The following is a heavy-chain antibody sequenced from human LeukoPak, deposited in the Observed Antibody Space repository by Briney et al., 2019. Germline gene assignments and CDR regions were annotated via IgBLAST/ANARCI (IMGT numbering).Heavy chain of an antibody. CDR3: ARVSDISVAAYFDY. D-gene: IGHD6-19*01. CDR2: INWIGGST. J-gene: IGHJ4*02. V-gene: IGHV3-20*04. Sequence: GGSLRLSCAASGFTFGDYGLSWVRKAPGKGLEWVSTINWIGGSTGYADSVKGRFTISRDNAKNSLYLQMNSRRAEDTALYYCARVSDISVAAYFDYWGQGTLVTVSS. CDR1: GFTFGDYG.